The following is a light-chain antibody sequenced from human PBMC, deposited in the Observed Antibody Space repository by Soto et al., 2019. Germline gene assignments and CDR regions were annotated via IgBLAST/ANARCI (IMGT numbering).Light chain of an antibody. CDR2: DVS. Sequence: QSVLTQPPSASGSPGQSVTISCTGTSSDVGGFNYVSWYQHHPGRAPKLMLYDVSKRPSGVPDRFSGSKSGNTASLTISGLQAEDEADYYCCSYAGGYTHYVFATGTKLTVL. V-gene: IGLV2-11*01. CDR3: CSYAGGYTHYV. J-gene: IGLJ1*01. CDR1: SSDVGGFNY.